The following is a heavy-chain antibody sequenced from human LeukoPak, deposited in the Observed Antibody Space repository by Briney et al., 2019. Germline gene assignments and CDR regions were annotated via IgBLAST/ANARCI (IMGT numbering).Heavy chain of an antibody. CDR2: INPSGGST. CDR3: ARVGFFKAVAGFFDY. J-gene: IGHJ4*02. V-gene: IGHV1-46*01. D-gene: IGHD6-19*01. Sequence: VASVKVSCKASGYTFTSYYMHWVRQAPGQGLEWMGIINPSGGSTSYAQKFQGRVTMTRDTSTSTVYMELSSLRSEDTAVYYCARVGFFKAVAGFFDYWGQGTLVTVSS. CDR1: GYTFTSYY.